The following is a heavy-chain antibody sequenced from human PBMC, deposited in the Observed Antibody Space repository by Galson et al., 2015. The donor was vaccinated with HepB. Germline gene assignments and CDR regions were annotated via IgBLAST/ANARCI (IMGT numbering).Heavy chain of an antibody. Sequence: SVKVSCKASGYTFTGYYMHWVRQAPGQGLEWMGRINPNSGGTNYAQKFQGRVTMTRDTSISTAYMELSRLRSDDTAVYYCANGDYVWGSYRADAFDIRGQGTMVTVSS. V-gene: IGHV1-2*06. CDR3: ANGDYVWGSYRADAFDI. J-gene: IGHJ3*02. CDR2: INPNSGGT. CDR1: GYTFTGYY. D-gene: IGHD3-16*02.